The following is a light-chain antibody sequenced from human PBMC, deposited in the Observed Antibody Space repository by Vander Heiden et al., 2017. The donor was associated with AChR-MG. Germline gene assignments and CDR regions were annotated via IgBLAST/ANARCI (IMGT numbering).Light chain of an antibody. Sequence: QSVLTQPPSVSGAPGQRVTISCPGSSSTIGAGYDVHRYQPLHGTPPNLLIFGNSKRPSGVPDRFSGSKSGTSAALAITGLQAEDEADYYCQSYDSSLSGAGVFGGGTKLTVL. J-gene: IGLJ3*02. CDR1: SSTIGAGYD. CDR2: GNS. CDR3: QSYDSSLSGAGV. V-gene: IGLV1-40*01.